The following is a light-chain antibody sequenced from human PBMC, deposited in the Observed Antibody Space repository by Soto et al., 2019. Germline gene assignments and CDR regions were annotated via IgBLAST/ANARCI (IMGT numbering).Light chain of an antibody. Sequence: DIRMTQSPSSLSASIGDRVTITCRASQAISNYLAWYQQKPGKVPSLLIYGASTLQSGVPSRFSGSGSGTDFTVNISSLQPEDVATYYCQKYNSVVLTFGGGTKVEIK. V-gene: IGKV1-27*01. CDR3: QKYNSVVLT. J-gene: IGKJ4*01. CDR1: QAISNY. CDR2: GAS.